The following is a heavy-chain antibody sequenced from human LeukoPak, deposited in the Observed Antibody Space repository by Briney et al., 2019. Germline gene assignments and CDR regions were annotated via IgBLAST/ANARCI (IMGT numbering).Heavy chain of an antibody. CDR1: GFTVTTNY. CDR2: ISSSSSYI. V-gene: IGHV3-21*01. CDR3: ARGGPHDFWSGYPDYFDY. Sequence: GGSLRLSCAASGFTVTTNYMTWVRQAPGKGLEWVSSISSSSSYIYYADSVKGRFTISRDNAKNSLYLQMNSLRAEDTAVYYCARGGPHDFWSGYPDYFDYWGQGTLVTVSS. J-gene: IGHJ4*02. D-gene: IGHD3-3*01.